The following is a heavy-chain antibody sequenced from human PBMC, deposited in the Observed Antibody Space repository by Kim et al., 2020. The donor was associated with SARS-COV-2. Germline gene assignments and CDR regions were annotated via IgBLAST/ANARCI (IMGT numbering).Heavy chain of an antibody. CDR3: ARDHDFWSGYYTQSLYGMDV. V-gene: IGHV4-4*07. D-gene: IGHD3-3*01. J-gene: IGHJ6*02. Sequence: SETLSLTCTVSGGSISSYHWSWIRQPAGKGLEWIGRIYTSGSTNYNPSLKSRVTMSVDTSKNQFSLKLSSVTAADTAVYYCARDHDFWSGYYTQSLYGMDVWGQGTTVTVSS. CDR2: IYTSGST. CDR1: GGSISSYH.